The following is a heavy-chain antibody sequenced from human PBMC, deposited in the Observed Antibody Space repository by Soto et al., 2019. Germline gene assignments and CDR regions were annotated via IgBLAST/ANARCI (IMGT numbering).Heavy chain of an antibody. CDR1: GFTFSTCT. J-gene: IGHJ6*02. D-gene: IGHD2-15*01. CDR3: SGCSGGACHQNYGMDV. CDR2: ISPSTSHI. V-gene: IGHV3-21*01. Sequence: EVHLVESGGGLVTPGGSLRLACAVSGFTFSTCTMNWVRQAPGKGLEWVSSISPSTSHIYYADSVKGRFTISRDNAKNSLFLQMNSLRAEDTAVYYCSGCSGGACHQNYGMDVWGQGTKVTVSS.